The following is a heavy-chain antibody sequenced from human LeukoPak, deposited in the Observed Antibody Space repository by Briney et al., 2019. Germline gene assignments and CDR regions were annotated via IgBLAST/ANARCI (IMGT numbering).Heavy chain of an antibody. J-gene: IGHJ4*02. CDR1: SGSIFNSNW. V-gene: IGHV4-4*02. CDR2: IFHSGST. CDR3: ARGFMGFSMLRGVLGN. D-gene: IGHD3-10*01. Sequence: SETLSLTCAVSSGSIFNSNWWSWVRQPPGKGLEWIGQIFHSGSTSYSPSLKSRVTISVDKSKNQFSLKLTSVTAADTAVYYCARGFMGFSMLRGVLGNWGQGTLVTVSS.